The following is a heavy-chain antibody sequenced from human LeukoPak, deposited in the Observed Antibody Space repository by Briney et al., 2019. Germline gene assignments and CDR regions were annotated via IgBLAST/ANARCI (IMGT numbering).Heavy chain of an antibody. CDR1: GFSFGDYG. J-gene: IGHJ3*02. D-gene: IGHD2-21*01. CDR2: IRRKAYGGTT. CDR3: TRQVWHDAFDI. V-gene: IGHV3-49*04. Sequence: GGSLRLSCTASGFSFGDYGMNWVRQAPGQGLDWVGFIRRKAYGGTTEYAASVKGRSTISRADSKSIAYLQMNSLKTEDTAVYYCTRQVWHDAFDIWGQGTLVTVSS.